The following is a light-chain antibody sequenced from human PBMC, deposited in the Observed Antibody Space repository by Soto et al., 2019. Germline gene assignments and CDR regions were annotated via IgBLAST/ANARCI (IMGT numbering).Light chain of an antibody. Sequence: EIVMTQSPATLSVSPGERATLSCRASQSVSSNLAWYQQKPGQAPRLLIYGASTRATGIPARFSGSGSGTDFTLTISSLQSEDVAVYHCQQYNNWPSFGQGTKVEIK. CDR1: QSVSSN. CDR3: QQYNNWPS. V-gene: IGKV3-15*01. J-gene: IGKJ1*01. CDR2: GAS.